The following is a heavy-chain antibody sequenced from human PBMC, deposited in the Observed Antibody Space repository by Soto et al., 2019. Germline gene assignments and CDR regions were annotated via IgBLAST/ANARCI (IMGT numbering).Heavy chain of an antibody. V-gene: IGHV4-59*01. CDR2: IYYSGST. Sequence: PSETLSLTCTVSGGSISSYYWSWIRQPPGKGLEWIGYIYYSGSTNYNPSLKSRVTISVDTSENQFSLKLSSVTAADTAVYYCASFSSSSWYYFDYWGQGTLVTVSS. D-gene: IGHD6-13*01. CDR3: ASFSSSSWYYFDY. J-gene: IGHJ4*02. CDR1: GGSISSYY.